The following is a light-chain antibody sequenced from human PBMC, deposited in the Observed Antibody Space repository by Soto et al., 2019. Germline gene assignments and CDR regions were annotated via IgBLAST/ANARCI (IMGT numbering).Light chain of an antibody. V-gene: IGKV1-17*03. CDR3: LQHISYPPA. CDR1: QDIGNN. Sequence: DIQMTQSPSAMSASVGDRVTITCRASQDIGNNLAWFQQKSGKVPKRLIYSASILQSGVPPRFSGSGSGTEFALTISSLQPEDFATYYCLQHISYPPAFGGGTKVEIK. CDR2: SAS. J-gene: IGKJ4*01.